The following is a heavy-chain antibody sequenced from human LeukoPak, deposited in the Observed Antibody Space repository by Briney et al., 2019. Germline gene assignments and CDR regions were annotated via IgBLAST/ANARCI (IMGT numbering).Heavy chain of an antibody. CDR3: ARVLRRIQLWSPFDY. CDR1: GYTLTELS. Sequence: ASVKVSCKVSGYTLTELSMHWVRQAPGQGLEWMGWINPNSGGTNYAQKFQGRVTMTRDTSISTAYMELSRLRSDDTAVYYCARVLRRIQLWSPFDYWGQGTLVTVSS. D-gene: IGHD5-18*01. CDR2: INPNSGGT. V-gene: IGHV1-2*02. J-gene: IGHJ4*02.